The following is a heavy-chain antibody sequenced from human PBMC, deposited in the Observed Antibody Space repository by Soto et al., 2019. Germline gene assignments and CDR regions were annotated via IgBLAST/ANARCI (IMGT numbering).Heavy chain of an antibody. D-gene: IGHD4-17*01. CDR2: ISSSGST. CDR1: SDSISNSYW. V-gene: IGHV4-4*02. Sequence: PSETLSLTCAVSSDSISNSYWWSWVRQSPGKGLEWIGEISSSGSTNYNPSLKSRVTISVDRSKSQFSLKLSSVTAADTAVYYCARTRGLLTYYYYMDVWGKGTTVTVSS. J-gene: IGHJ6*03. CDR3: ARTRGLLTYYYYMDV.